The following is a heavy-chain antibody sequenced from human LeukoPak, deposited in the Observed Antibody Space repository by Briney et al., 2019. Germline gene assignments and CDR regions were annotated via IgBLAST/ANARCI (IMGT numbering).Heavy chain of an antibody. CDR1: GYTFTSYG. CDR2: VSAYNGNT. CDR3: ARTLGMYSSSWYRDDDAFDI. V-gene: IGHV1-18*01. J-gene: IGHJ3*02. D-gene: IGHD6-13*01. Sequence: ASVKVSCKASGYTFTSYGISWVRQAPGQGLEWMGWVSAYNGNTNYAQKLQGRVTMTTDTSTSTAYMELRSLRSDDTAVYYCARTLGMYSSSWYRDDDAFDIWGQGTMVTVSS.